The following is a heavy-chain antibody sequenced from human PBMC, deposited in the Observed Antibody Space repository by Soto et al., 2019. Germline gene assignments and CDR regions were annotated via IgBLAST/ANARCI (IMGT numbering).Heavy chain of an antibody. CDR1: GGSISSSSYY. CDR3: ATRRDIVATIYDY. D-gene: IGHD5-12*01. Sequence: PSETLSLTCTVSGGSISSSSYYWGWIRQPPGKGLEWIGSIYYSGSTYYNPSLKSRVTISVDTSKNQFSLKLSSVTAADTAVYYCATRRDIVATIYDYWGQGTLVTVSS. V-gene: IGHV4-39*01. CDR2: IYYSGST. J-gene: IGHJ4*02.